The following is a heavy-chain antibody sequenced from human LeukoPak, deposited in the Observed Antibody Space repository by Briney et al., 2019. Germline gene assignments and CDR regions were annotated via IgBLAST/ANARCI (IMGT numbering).Heavy chain of an antibody. D-gene: IGHD6-13*01. CDR2: INTDGSTT. J-gene: IGHJ4*02. CDR1: GFTFSSYW. Sequence: GGSLRLSCAASGFTFSSYWMHWVRQAPGKGLVWVSRINTDGSTTSYADSVKGRFTISRDNAKNTLHLQMNSLRAEDTAVYYCARLVAAAGFDYWGQGTLVTVSS. V-gene: IGHV3-74*01. CDR3: ARLVAAAGFDY.